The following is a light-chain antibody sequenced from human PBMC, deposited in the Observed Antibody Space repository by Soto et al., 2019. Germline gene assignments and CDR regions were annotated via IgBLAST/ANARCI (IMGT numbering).Light chain of an antibody. CDR2: GAS. CDR1: QSVSSN. J-gene: IGKJ1*01. V-gene: IGKV3-15*01. CDR3: QHYNFRPPWT. Sequence: EIVMTQSPATLSVSPGERATLSCRASQSVSSNLAWYQQKPGQAPRHLIYGASTRATGIPSRFSGSGSGTEFTLTISSLQSEDVAVYYCQHYNFRPPWTFGQGTKVEIK.